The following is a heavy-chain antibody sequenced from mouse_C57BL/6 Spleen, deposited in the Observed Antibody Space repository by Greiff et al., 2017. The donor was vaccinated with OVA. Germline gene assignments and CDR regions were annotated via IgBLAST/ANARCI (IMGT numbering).Heavy chain of an antibody. D-gene: IGHD1-2*01. CDR2: IYPRDGST. CDR3: ARSGYYGFYAMDY. J-gene: IGHJ4*01. V-gene: IGHV1-78*01. Sequence: VMLVESDAELVKPGASVKISCKVSGYTFTDHTLHWMKQRPDQGLEWIGYIYPRDGSTKYNEKFKGKATLTADKSSSTAYMQLNSLTSEDSAVYFCARSGYYGFYAMDYWGQGTSVTVSS. CDR1: GYTFTDHT.